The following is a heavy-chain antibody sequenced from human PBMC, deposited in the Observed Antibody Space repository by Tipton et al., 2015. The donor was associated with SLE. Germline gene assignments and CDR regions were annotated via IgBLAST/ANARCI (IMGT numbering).Heavy chain of an antibody. Sequence: TLSLTCVVYRGSFSGYYWTWIRQPPGKGLEWLGDINHSGGTNYNPSLKSRVTISVDTSKTQFSLKLRSVTAADTAVYYCARGWSEVGATPSPYGYWGQGTLVTVSS. V-gene: IGHV4-34*01. J-gene: IGHJ4*02. CDR2: INHSGGT. D-gene: IGHD1-26*01. CDR1: RGSFSGYY. CDR3: ARGWSEVGATPSPYGY.